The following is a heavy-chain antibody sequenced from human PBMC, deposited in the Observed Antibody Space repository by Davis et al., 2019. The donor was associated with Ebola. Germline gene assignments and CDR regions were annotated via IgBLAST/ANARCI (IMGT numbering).Heavy chain of an antibody. Sequence: ASVKVSCKASGYTFTSYGISWVRQAPGQGLEWMGWISAYNGNTNYAQKLQGRVTMTTDTSTSTAYMELRSLRSDDTAVYYCARGLEYYDSSGSSGGYFDYWGQGTLVTVSS. D-gene: IGHD3-22*01. V-gene: IGHV1-18*01. CDR1: GYTFTSYG. CDR3: ARGLEYYDSSGSSGGYFDY. J-gene: IGHJ4*02. CDR2: ISAYNGNT.